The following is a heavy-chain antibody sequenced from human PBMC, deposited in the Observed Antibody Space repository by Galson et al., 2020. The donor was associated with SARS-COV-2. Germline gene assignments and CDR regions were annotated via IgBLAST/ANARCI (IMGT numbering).Heavy chain of an antibody. V-gene: IGHV4-34*01. D-gene: IGHD3-22*01. CDR1: GGSFSGYF. CDR2: INHSGST. Sequence: SETLSLTCAVYGGSFSGYFWSWIRQPPGKGLEWIGEINHSGSTNYNPSLKSQVTISVDTSKNQFSLKLSSVTAADTAVYHCARGLGSTISSYYLYFWGQGALVTVSS. J-gene: IGHJ4*02. CDR3: ARGLGSTISSYYLYF.